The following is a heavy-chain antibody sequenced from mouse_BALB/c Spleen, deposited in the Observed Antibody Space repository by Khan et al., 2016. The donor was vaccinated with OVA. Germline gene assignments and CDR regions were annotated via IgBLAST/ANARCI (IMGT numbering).Heavy chain of an antibody. V-gene: IGHV14-3*02. J-gene: IGHJ2*01. CDR2: IDPPNGIT. Sequence: VQLQQSGAELVKSGATVKWSCTASGLNIKDTYMHWLKQWPEKGREGIGRIDPPNGITKYDPKYQGKDTIKEDTSSNPAYLQLSSLTSEDTAVYYCARMARKWGQGTTLTVSS. CDR3: ARMARK. CDR1: GLNIKDTY.